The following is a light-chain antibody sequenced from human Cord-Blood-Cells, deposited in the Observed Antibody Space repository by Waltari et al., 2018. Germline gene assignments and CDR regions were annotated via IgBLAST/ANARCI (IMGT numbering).Light chain of an antibody. CDR3: QQSYSTLLT. J-gene: IGKJ4*01. CDR1: QSISSY. Sequence: DIQMTQSPSSLSASVGDRVTITCRANQSISSYLNWYQQKPGNATKLLIYAESSLQSGVPSRFSSSGSGTDFTLAISRLQPGDFATYDCQQSYSTLLTFGGGTKVEIK. CDR2: AES. V-gene: IGKV1-39*01.